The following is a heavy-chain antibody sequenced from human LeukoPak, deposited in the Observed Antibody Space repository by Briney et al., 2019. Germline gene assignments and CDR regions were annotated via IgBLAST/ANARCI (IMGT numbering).Heavy chain of an antibody. J-gene: IGHJ6*02. CDR2: INPNSGGT. CDR1: GYTFTGYY. CDR3: ARGDILTGYYWGYGMDV. D-gene: IGHD3-9*01. Sequence: GASVKVSCKASGYTFTGYYMHWVRQAPGQGLEWMGWINPNSGGTNYAQKFQGRVTMTRDTSISTAYMELSSLRSEDTAVYYCARGDILTGYYWGYGMDVWGQGTTVTVSS. V-gene: IGHV1-2*02.